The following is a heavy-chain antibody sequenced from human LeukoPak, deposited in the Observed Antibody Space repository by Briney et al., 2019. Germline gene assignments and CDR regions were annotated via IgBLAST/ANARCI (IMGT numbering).Heavy chain of an antibody. CDR2: SNSDGSST. D-gene: IGHD3-22*01. CDR3: ARGGSTGYNYNAFDM. Sequence: GGSLRLSCAASGFTFSSYWMHWVRQAPGKGLVWVSRSNSDGSSTNYADSVKGRFTISRDNAKNSLYLHMNSLRAEDTAVYYCARGGSTGYNYNAFDMWGQGTMVAVSS. CDR1: GFTFSSYW. J-gene: IGHJ3*02. V-gene: IGHV3-74*01.